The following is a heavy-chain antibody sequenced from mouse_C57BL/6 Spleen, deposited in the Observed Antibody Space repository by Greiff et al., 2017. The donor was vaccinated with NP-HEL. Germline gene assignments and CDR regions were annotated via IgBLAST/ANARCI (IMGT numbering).Heavy chain of an antibody. J-gene: IGHJ1*03. CDR2: LYPGDGDT. Sequence: VQLQESGPELVKPGASVKISCKASGYAFSSSWMNWVKQRPGKGLEWIGRLYPGDGDTNYNGKFKGKATLTADKSSSTAYMQLSSLTSEDSAVYFCANDYDGYWYFDVWGTGTTVTVSS. CDR1: GYAFSSSW. D-gene: IGHD2-4*01. CDR3: ANDYDGYWYFDV. V-gene: IGHV1-82*01.